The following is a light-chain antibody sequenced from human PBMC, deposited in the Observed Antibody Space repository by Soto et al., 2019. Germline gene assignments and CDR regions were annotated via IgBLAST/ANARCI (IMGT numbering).Light chain of an antibody. J-gene: IGKJ1*01. CDR3: QQYNSYPWT. Sequence: PIPQSPAVLSASVGDRVTITCRASQAISNYLNWYQQKPGKAPKLLIYKASSLESGVPSRFSGSGSGTEFTLTISSLQPDDFATYYCQQYNSYPWTFGQGTKVDNK. CDR2: KAS. V-gene: IGKV1-5*03. CDR1: QAISNY.